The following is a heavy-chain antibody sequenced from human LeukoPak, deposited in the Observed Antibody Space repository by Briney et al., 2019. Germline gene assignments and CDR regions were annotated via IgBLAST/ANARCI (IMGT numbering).Heavy chain of an antibody. CDR2: ISSSSSTI. J-gene: IGHJ3*01. Sequence: GESLRLSCAASGFTFSSYSMNWVRQAPGKGLEWVSYISSSSSTIYYADSVKGRFTISRDNAKNSLYLQMNSLRVEDTAMYYCTRSRYFDTSGYNVPDGFDAWGQGTMVTVSS. D-gene: IGHD3-22*01. CDR1: GFTFSSYS. CDR3: TRSRYFDTSGYNVPDGFDA. V-gene: IGHV3-48*04.